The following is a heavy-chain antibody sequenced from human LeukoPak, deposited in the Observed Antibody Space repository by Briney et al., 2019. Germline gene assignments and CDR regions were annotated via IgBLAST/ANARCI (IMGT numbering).Heavy chain of an antibody. Sequence: GGSLRLSCAASGFTFSNYNMNWVRRAPGKGLEWVSSITTSSTYIYYADSVKGRFTISRDNAKNSLYLQMNSLRAEDTAVYFCARDPYSGSYGPYYYYFMDVWGKGTTVTISS. CDR3: ARDPYSGSYGPYYYYFMDV. J-gene: IGHJ6*03. D-gene: IGHD1-26*01. V-gene: IGHV3-21*01. CDR2: ITTSSTYI. CDR1: GFTFSNYN.